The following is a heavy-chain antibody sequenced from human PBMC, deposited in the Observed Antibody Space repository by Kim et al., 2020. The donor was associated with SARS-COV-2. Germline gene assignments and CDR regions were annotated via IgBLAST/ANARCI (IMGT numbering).Heavy chain of an antibody. J-gene: IGHJ4*02. V-gene: IGHV1-2*04. CDR2: INPNSGGT. CDR1: GYTFTGYY. Sequence: ASVKVSCKASGYTFTGYYMHWVRQAPGQGLEWMGWINPNSGGTNYAQKFQGWVTMTRDTSISTAYMELSRLRSDDTAVYYCARARGYYGSGSYYTFDYWGKGTLVTVSP. D-gene: IGHD3-10*01. CDR3: ARARGYYGSGSYYTFDY.